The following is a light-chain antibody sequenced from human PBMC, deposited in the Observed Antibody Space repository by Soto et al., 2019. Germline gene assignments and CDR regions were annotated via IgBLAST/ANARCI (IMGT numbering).Light chain of an antibody. CDR3: CSYAGTPYV. CDR1: SSDVGGYTY. V-gene: IGLV2-11*01. CDR2: GVN. Sequence: QSALTQPRAVSGSPGQSVTISCTGTSSDVGGYTYVSWYQQHPGKAPKLIIYGVNKRPSGVPDRFSGSKSGNAASLTISGLQAEDEADYYCCSYAGTPYVFGSGTKVTVL. J-gene: IGLJ1*01.